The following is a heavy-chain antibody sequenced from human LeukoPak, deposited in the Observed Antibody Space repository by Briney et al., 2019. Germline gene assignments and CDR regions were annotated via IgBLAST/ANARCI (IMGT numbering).Heavy chain of an antibody. CDR2: ISSSGSTI. CDR3: ARDQGSGYYYYGMDV. D-gene: IGHD2-15*01. CDR1: GFTFSSYE. J-gene: IGHJ6*04. Sequence: GGSLRLSCAASGFTFSSYEMNWVRQAPGKGLEWVSYISSSGSTIYYADSVKGRFTISRDNAKNSLYLQMNSLGAEDTAVYYCARDQGSGYYYYGMDVWGKGTTVTVSS. V-gene: IGHV3-48*03.